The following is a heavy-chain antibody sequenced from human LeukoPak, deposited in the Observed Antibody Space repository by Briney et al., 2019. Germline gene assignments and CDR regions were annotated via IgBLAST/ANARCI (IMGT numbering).Heavy chain of an antibody. CDR3: ARAPRDRGYCGATSCFEYMDV. D-gene: IGHD2-2*01. CDR2: IFYNGNT. CDR1: GASFSSYY. Sequence: ASETLSLTCTVSGASFSSYYWSWLRQPPGKGLEWIAYIFYNGNTKYNPSLKSRVTISVDTSKTQFSLKVTSVTAADTAVYYCARAPRDRGYCGATSCFEYMDVWGRGTTVTISS. V-gene: IGHV4-59*01. J-gene: IGHJ6*03.